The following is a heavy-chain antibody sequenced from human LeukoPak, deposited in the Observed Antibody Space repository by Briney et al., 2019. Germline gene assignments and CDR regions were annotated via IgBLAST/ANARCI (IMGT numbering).Heavy chain of an antibody. CDR1: GYTFTSYG. CDR3: ARIWEGWFASLGYFDY. J-gene: IGHJ4*02. CDR2: ISAYNGNT. D-gene: IGHD3-10*01. Sequence: ASVKVSCKASGYTFTSYGISWVRQAPGQGLEWKGWISAYNGNTNYAQKLQGRVTMTTDTSTSTAYMELRSLRSDDTAVYYCARIWEGWFASLGYFDYWGQGTLVTVSS. V-gene: IGHV1-18*01.